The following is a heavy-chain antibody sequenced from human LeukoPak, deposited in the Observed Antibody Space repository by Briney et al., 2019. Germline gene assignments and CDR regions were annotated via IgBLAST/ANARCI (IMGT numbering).Heavy chain of an antibody. Sequence: PSETLSLTCAVYSGSLSGYYGSWIRQSPGKGLEWIGEINHSGSTNYNPSLKSRVTISVDTSKNQFSLKLSSVTAADTAVYYCAGRVTIYYYMDVWGKGTTVSVSS. CDR2: INHSGST. J-gene: IGHJ6*03. V-gene: IGHV4-34*01. CDR1: SGSLSGYY. D-gene: IGHD5-18*01. CDR3: AGRVTIYYYMDV.